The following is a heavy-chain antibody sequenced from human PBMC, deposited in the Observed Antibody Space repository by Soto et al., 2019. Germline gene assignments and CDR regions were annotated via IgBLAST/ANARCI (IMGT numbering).Heavy chain of an antibody. CDR3: ARDERSGNNYYYYGMDV. D-gene: IGHD1-1*01. V-gene: IGHV1-69*06. J-gene: IGHJ6*02. CDR2: IIPIFGTA. Sequence: ASVKVSCKASGGTFSSYAISWVRQAPGQGLEWMGGIIPIFGTANYAQKFQGRVTITADKSTSTAYMELSSLRSEDTAVYYCARDERSGNNYYYYGMDVWGQGTTVTVSS. CDR1: GGTFSSYA.